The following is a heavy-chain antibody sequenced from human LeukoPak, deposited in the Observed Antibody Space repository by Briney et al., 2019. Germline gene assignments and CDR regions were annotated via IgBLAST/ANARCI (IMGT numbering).Heavy chain of an antibody. CDR2: IYYTGSA. D-gene: IGHD3-3*01. CDR1: GAPITRYY. J-gene: IGHJ4*02. V-gene: IGHV4-59*08. CDR3: ARGYDFWSGSYYFDY. Sequence: PSETLSLTCTVSGAPITRYYWSWIRQPPGKGLEWIGYIYYTGSANYNPSLKSRVSISVDTSKNQFSLRLSSVTAADTAVYYCARGYDFWSGSYYFDYWGQGTLVTVSS.